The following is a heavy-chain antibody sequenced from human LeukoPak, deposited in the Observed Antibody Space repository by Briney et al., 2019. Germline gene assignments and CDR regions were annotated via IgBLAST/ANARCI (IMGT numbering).Heavy chain of an antibody. D-gene: IGHD5-12*01. CDR2: IYYSGST. J-gene: IGHJ4*02. Sequence: SETLSLTCTVSGGSISSSSYYWGWIRQPPGKGLEWIGSIYYSGSTYHNPSLKSRVTISVDTSKNQFSLKLNSVTAADTAVYYCARDEGWLRLEYWGQGALVTVSS. CDR3: ARDEGWLRLEY. CDR1: GGSISSSSYY. V-gene: IGHV4-39*07.